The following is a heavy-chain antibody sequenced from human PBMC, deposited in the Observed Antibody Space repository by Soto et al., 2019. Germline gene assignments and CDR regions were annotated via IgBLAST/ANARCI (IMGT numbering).Heavy chain of an antibody. Sequence: GVSLRLSCAASGFTFSSYSMNWVRQAPGKGLEWVSYISSSSSTIYYADSVKGRFTISRDNAKNSLYLQMNSLRDEDTAVYYCARNRYCSSTSCYQDRYGMDVWGQGTTVTVSS. J-gene: IGHJ6*02. V-gene: IGHV3-48*02. CDR3: ARNRYCSSTSCYQDRYGMDV. CDR1: GFTFSSYS. CDR2: ISSSSSTI. D-gene: IGHD2-2*01.